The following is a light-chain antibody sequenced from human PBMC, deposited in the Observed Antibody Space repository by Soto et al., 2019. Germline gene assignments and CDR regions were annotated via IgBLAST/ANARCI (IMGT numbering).Light chain of an antibody. Sequence: EIVMTQPPATLSVSPGERATLSCRASQSVSSNLAWYQQKPGQPPRLLIYGASTRATGIPARFSGGGSGTEFTLTISSLQSEDFAVYYCQQYNIWWTFGQGTKVEIK. V-gene: IGKV3-15*01. CDR3: QQYNIWWT. CDR2: GAS. J-gene: IGKJ1*01. CDR1: QSVSSN.